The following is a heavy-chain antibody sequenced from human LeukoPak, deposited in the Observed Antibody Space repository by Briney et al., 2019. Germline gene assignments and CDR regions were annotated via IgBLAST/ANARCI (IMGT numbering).Heavy chain of an antibody. CDR2: ISAYNGNT. CDR1: GYTFTSYG. J-gene: IGHJ4*02. Sequence: PWASVKVSCKASGYTFTSYGISWVRQAPGQGLEWMGWISAYNGNTNYAQKLQGRVTMTTDTSTSTAYMELRSLRSDDTAVYYCAREAPHYYDSSGYYYWGQGTLVTVSS. V-gene: IGHV1-18*01. CDR3: AREAPHYYDSSGYYY. D-gene: IGHD3-22*01.